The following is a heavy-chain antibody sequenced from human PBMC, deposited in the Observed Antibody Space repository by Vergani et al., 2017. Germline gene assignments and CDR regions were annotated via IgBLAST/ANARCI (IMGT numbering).Heavy chain of an antibody. CDR2: IKSKTDGGTT. CDR1: GFTFSNAW. CDR3: TTDQQQLVRDYYYYGMDV. V-gene: IGHV3-15*01. Sequence: EVQLVESGGGLVKPGGSLRLSCAASGFTFSNAWMSWVRQAPGKGLEWVGRIKSKTDGGTTDYAAPVKGRFTISRDDSKNTLYLQMNSLKTEDTAVYYFTTDQQQLVRDYYYYGMDVWGQGTTVTVSS. D-gene: IGHD6-13*01. J-gene: IGHJ6*02.